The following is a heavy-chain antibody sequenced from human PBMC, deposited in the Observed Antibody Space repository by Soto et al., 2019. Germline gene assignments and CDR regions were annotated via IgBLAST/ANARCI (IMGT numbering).Heavy chain of an antibody. J-gene: IGHJ2*01. Sequence: SVKVSCKASGGTLSSCTISWVRQYPGQGLEWMGRIIPILGIANYAQKFQGRVTITADKSTSTAYMELSSLRSEDTAVYFCARGSSSSGPRSWYFDLWGRGTLVTVSS. D-gene: IGHD6-6*01. CDR1: GGTLSSCT. CDR2: IIPILGIA. V-gene: IGHV1-69*02. CDR3: ARGSSSSGPRSWYFDL.